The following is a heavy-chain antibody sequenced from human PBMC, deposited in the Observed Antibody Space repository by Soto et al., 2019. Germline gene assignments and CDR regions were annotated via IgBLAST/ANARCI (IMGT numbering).Heavy chain of an antibody. CDR2: ISSSSSYI. V-gene: IGHV3-21*01. D-gene: IGHD6-6*01. Sequence: PGGSLRLSCAASGFTFSSYSMNWVRQAPGKGLEWVSSISSSSSYIYYADSVKGRFTISRDNAKNSLYLQMNSLRAEDTAVYYCARDGEQLRYGMDVWGQGTTVTVSS. J-gene: IGHJ6*02. CDR3: ARDGEQLRYGMDV. CDR1: GFTFSSYS.